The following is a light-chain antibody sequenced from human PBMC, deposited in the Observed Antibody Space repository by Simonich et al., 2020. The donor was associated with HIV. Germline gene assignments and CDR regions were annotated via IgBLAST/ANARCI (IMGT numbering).Light chain of an antibody. CDR3: SSYTSSRV. Sequence: QSALTQPRSVPGSLGQSVTISCTGTSSDVGGYNHVSWYQQHPGKVPKLLIYDVSNRPSGISNRFSGSKSGNTASLTISGLQAEDEADYYCSSYTSSRVFGGGTKLTVL. CDR2: DVS. V-gene: IGLV2-14*03. CDR1: SSDVGGYNH. J-gene: IGLJ3*02.